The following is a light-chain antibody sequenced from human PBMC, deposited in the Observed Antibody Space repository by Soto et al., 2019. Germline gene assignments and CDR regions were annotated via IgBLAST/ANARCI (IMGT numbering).Light chain of an antibody. Sequence: EIVLTQPPATLSLSPGERATLSCRASQSVDNYLDWYQQKPGQAPRLLIYESSNRATGIPARFSGSGSGTEFTLTISSLEPEDSAVYYCQQRHMWPITFGQGTRLEIK. V-gene: IGKV3-11*01. CDR3: QQRHMWPIT. CDR2: ESS. J-gene: IGKJ5*01. CDR1: QSVDNY.